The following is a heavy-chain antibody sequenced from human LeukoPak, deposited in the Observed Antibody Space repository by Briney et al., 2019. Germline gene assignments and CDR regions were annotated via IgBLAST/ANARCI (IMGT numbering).Heavy chain of an antibody. J-gene: IGHJ6*03. CDR1: GYTFTSYD. V-gene: IGHV1-8*01. CDR2: MNPNGGNT. CDR3: ARGGKYYDILTGYVPDYYMDV. Sequence: ASVKVSCKASGYTFTSYDINWVRQATGQGLEWMGWMNPNGGNTGYAQKFQGRVTMTRNTSISTAYMELSSLRSEDTAVYYCARGGKYYDILTGYVPDYYMDVWGKGTTVTISS. D-gene: IGHD3-9*01.